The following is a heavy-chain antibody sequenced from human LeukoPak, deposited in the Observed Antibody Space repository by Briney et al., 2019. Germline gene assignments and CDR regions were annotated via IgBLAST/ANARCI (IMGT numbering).Heavy chain of an antibody. CDR2: ISSSGSTI. V-gene: IGHV3-48*03. CDR1: GFTFSSYE. Sequence: GGSLRLSCAASGFTFSSYEMNSVRQAPGKGLEWVSYISSSGSTIYYADSVKGRFTISRDNATNALYLQMNSLRAEDTAVYYCAELGITMIGGVWGKGTTVTISS. J-gene: IGHJ6*04. D-gene: IGHD3-10*02. CDR3: AELGITMIGGV.